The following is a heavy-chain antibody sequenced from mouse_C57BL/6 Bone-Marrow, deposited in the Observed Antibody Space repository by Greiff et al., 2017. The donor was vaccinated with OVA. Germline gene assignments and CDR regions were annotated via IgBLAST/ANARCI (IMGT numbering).Heavy chain of an antibody. J-gene: IGHJ4*01. CDR2: IYWDDDK. V-gene: IGHV8-12*01. Sequence: QVTLKVSGPGLLQSSQTLSLTCSFSGFSLSTSGMGVSWIRQPSGKGLEWLAHIYWDDDKRYNPSLKSRLTISKDTSRNQVFLKITSVDTADTATYYCARNYGSSYYYAMDYWGQGTSVTVSS. CDR3: ARNYGSSYYYAMDY. CDR1: GFSLSTSGMG. D-gene: IGHD1-1*01.